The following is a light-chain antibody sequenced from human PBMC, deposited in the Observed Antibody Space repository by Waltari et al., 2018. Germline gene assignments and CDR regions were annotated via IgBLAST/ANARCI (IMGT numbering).Light chain of an antibody. CDR3: QQYNNWPPSWT. CDR1: QGVSSN. J-gene: IGKJ1*01. V-gene: IGKV3-15*01. CDR2: GAS. Sequence: EIAMTQSPATLSVSPGDRATLPCRASQGVSSNLAWYQQKPGQAPRPLIYGASTRATGIPARFSGSGSGTEFTLTISSLQSEDFAVYYCQQYNNWPPSWTFGQGTKVEIK.